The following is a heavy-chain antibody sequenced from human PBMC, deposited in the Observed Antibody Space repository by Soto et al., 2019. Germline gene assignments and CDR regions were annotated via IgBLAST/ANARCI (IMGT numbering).Heavy chain of an antibody. V-gene: IGHV4-34*01. D-gene: IGHD2-2*01. CDR3: ARGSSHCSSTSCYGPGYYYYMDV. Sequence: QVQLQQWGAGLLKPSETLSLTCAAYGGSFSGYYWSWIRQPPGKGLEWIGEINHSGSTNYNPSLKSRVTISVDTSKNQFSLKLSSVTAADTAVYYCARGSSHCSSTSCYGPGYYYYMDVWGKGTTVTVSS. CDR2: INHSGST. J-gene: IGHJ6*03. CDR1: GGSFSGYY.